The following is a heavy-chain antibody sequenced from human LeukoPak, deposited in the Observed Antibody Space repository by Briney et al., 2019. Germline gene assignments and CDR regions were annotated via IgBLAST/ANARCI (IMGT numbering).Heavy chain of an antibody. Sequence: SETLSLTCTVSGGSISSGGYYWSWIRQHPGKGLEWIGYIYYSGSTYYNPSLKSRVTISVDTSKNQFSLKLSSVTAADTAVYYCARNPSVGDCRAFDIWGQGTMVTVSS. J-gene: IGHJ3*02. V-gene: IGHV4-31*03. D-gene: IGHD2-21*02. CDR2: IYYSGST. CDR1: GGSISSGGYY. CDR3: ARNPSVGDCRAFDI.